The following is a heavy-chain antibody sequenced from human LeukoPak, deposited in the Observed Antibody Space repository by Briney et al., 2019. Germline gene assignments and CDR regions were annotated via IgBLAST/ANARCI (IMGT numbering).Heavy chain of an antibody. CDR1: GFTFSRYA. D-gene: IGHD3-22*01. CDR2: ISTNGGST. V-gene: IGHV3-23*01. CDR3: AKASSDSDFDTLDT. Sequence: GGSLRLSCVASGFTFSRYAMSWARQPPGKGLEWVSVISTNGGSTHDAGSVKGRFTVSRDNSKNTLSLQMNSLRAEDTAVYYCAKASSDSDFDTLDTWGQGTMVTVSS. J-gene: IGHJ3*02.